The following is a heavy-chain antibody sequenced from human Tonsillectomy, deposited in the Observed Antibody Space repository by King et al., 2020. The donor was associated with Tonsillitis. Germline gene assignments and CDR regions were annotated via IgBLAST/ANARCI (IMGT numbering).Heavy chain of an antibody. J-gene: IGHJ3*02. CDR3: ATLGGPGAIRRGDAFDI. D-gene: IGHD2-2*01. CDR1: GYTFSSYD. Sequence: VQLVESGAEVKKPGASVKVSCKASGYTFSSYDINWVRQATGQGLEWMGWMNPNSGNTGYAQKFQGRVTMTRNTSISTAYMELSSLRSEDTAVYYCATLGGPGAIRRGDAFDIWGQGTMVTVSS. V-gene: IGHV1-8*01. CDR2: MNPNSGNT.